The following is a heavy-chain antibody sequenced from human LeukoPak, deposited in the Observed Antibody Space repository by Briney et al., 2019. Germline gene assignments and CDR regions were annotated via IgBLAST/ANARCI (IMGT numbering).Heavy chain of an antibody. V-gene: IGHV5-51*01. J-gene: IGHJ6*03. CDR3: ARLNIAAASTTKKRYYYMDV. CDR1: GYSFTTYW. CDR2: IYPGDSDT. D-gene: IGHD6-13*01. Sequence: GESLKISCKDSGYSFTTYWIGWVRQMPGKGLEWMGIIYPGDSDTRYSPSFQGQVTISADKSISTAYLQWSSLKASDTAMYYCARLNIAAASTTKKRYYYMDVWGKGTTVTISS.